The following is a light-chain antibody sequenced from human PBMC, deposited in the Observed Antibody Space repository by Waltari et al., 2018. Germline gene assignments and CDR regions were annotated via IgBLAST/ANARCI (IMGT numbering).Light chain of an antibody. CDR2: STS. CDR1: TGAVTSGYF. J-gene: IGLJ3*02. CDR3: LLYHKDAQLWV. Sequence: QTVVTQEPSLTVSPGGTVTLTCASSTGAVTSGYFPIWFQQKPGQAPRPLIYSTSNKHSWTPARFSGSLLGGKAALTLSGVQPEDEAEYYCLLYHKDAQLWVFGGGTKLTVL. V-gene: IGLV7-43*01.